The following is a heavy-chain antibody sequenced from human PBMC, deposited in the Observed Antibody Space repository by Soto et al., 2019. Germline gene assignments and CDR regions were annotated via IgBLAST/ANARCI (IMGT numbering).Heavy chain of an antibody. Sequence: GASVKVSCKASGYTFTSYGISWVRQAPGQGLEWMGWISAYNGNTNYAQKLQGRVTMTTDTSTSTAYMELRSLRSDDTAVYYCARAGRVTSGCSYGPYYYYYGMDVWGQGTTVPVSS. CDR2: ISAYNGNT. CDR3: ARAGRVTSGCSYGPYYYYYGMDV. D-gene: IGHD5-18*01. J-gene: IGHJ6*02. CDR1: GYTFTSYG. V-gene: IGHV1-18*01.